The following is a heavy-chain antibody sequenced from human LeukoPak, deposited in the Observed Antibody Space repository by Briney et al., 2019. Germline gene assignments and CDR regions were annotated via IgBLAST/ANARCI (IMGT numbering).Heavy chain of an antibody. CDR1: GGSFSGYY. V-gene: IGHV4-34*01. J-gene: IGHJ4*02. Sequence: PSETLSLTCAVYGGSFSGYYWSWNRQPPGKGLEWIGEINHSGSTNYNPSLKSRVTISVDTSKNQFSLKLSSVTAADTAVYYCARGRGGATIYWGQGTLVTVSS. CDR2: INHSGST. D-gene: IGHD1-26*01. CDR3: ARGRGGATIY.